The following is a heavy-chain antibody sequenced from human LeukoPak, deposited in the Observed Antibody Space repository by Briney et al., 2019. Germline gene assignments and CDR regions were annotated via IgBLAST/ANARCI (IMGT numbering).Heavy chain of an antibody. CDR3: AKVGLVVVVAATLGAFDI. CDR1: GFTFSSYA. V-gene: IGHV3-23*01. D-gene: IGHD2-15*01. CDR2: ISGSGGST. J-gene: IGHJ3*02. Sequence: GGSLRLSCAASGFTFSSYAMSWVRQAPGKGLEWVSAISGSGGSTYYADSVKGRFTISRDNSKNTLYLQMNSLRAEDAAVYYCAKVGLVVVVAATLGAFDIWGQGTMVTVSS.